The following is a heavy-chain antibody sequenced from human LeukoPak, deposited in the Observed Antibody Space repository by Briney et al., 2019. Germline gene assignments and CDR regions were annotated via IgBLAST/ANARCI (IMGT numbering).Heavy chain of an antibody. CDR1: GFTFSSYA. CDR3: AADSGYMDY. J-gene: IGHJ4*02. V-gene: IGHV4-34*08. D-gene: IGHD3-22*01. Sequence: PGGSLRLSCAASGFTFSSYAMSWIRQPPGKGLEWIGEINHSGSTNYNPSLKSRVTISVDTSKNQFSLKLSSVTAADTAVYYCAADSGYMDYWGQGTLVTVSS. CDR2: INHSGST.